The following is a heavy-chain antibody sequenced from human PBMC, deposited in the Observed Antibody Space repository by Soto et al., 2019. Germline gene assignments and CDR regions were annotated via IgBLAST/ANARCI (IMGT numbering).Heavy chain of an antibody. Sequence: VQLVQSGAEVKKPGSSVKVSCKASGGIFGNHAISWVRQAPGQGLEWLGGIIPVLGVGDNAQNFQGRVTITADASTSTAYLELSSLRSEDTALYYCAREAGYTYGYVFDYWGQGTLVTVSS. CDR2: IIPVLGVG. V-gene: IGHV1-69*01. D-gene: IGHD5-18*01. CDR3: AREAGYTYGYVFDY. J-gene: IGHJ4*02. CDR1: GGIFGNHA.